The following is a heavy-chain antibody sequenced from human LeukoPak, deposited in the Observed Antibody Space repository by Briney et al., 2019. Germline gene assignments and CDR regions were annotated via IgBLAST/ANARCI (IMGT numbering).Heavy chain of an antibody. V-gene: IGHV1-69*06. Sequence: GASVKVSCKASGGTFNSYAISWVRQAPGQGLEWMGGIIPMSDTANYPQKFRGRLTITADIPTSTVYMELSSLRSEDTAVYYCARGGTVLRPNSPYDYWGQGTLVTVSS. J-gene: IGHJ4*02. CDR1: GGTFNSYA. D-gene: IGHD4-17*01. CDR3: ARGGTVLRPNSPYDY. CDR2: IIPMSDTA.